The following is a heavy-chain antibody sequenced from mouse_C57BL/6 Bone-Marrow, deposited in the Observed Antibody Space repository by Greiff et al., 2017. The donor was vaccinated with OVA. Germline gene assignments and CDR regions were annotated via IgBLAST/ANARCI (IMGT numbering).Heavy chain of an antibody. J-gene: IGHJ2*01. CDR3: ARYDYYFDY. CDR1: GYAFTNYL. D-gene: IGHD2-4*01. CDR2: INPGSGGT. V-gene: IGHV1-54*01. Sequence: VMLVESGAELVRPGTSVKVSCKASGYAFTNYLIEWVKQRPGQGLEWIGVINPGSGGTNYNEKFKGKATLTADKSSSTAYMQLSSLTSEDSAVYFCARYDYYFDYWGQGTTLTVSS.